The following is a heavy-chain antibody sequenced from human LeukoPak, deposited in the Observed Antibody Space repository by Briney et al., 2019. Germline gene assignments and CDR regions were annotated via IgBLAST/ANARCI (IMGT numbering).Heavy chain of an antibody. CDR3: ARRWKLVRGDWFDP. V-gene: IGHV4-39*07. D-gene: IGHD6-13*01. CDR1: GGSVSTTSYY. Sequence: SETLSLTCTVSGGSVSTTSYYWGWIRQPPGKGLEWIGSIYYSGTTYYNPSLKSRVTISVDTSKNQFSLKLSSVTAADTAVYYCARRWKLVRGDWFDPWGQGTLVTVSS. CDR2: IYYSGTT. J-gene: IGHJ5*02.